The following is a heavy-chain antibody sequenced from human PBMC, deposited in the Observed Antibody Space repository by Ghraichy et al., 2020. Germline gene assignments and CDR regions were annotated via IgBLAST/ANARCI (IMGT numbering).Heavy chain of an antibody. D-gene: IGHD2-21*01. Sequence: GGSLRLSCSASGFIFSSYGLFWVRQAPGKGLEYVSAISSNGDATYYADSVKGRFTISRDNSKNTLYLQMSSLRPEDTAVYYCVNPYCGGGCFSTVHAFEIWGQGTVVTVSS. J-gene: IGHJ3*02. CDR1: GFIFSSYG. CDR3: VNPYCGGGCFSTVHAFEI. V-gene: IGHV3-64D*06. CDR2: ISSNGDAT.